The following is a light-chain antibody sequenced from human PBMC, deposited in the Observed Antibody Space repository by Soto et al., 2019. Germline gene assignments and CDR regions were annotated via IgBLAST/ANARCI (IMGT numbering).Light chain of an antibody. CDR1: SSDVGGYNY. Sequence: QSVLTQPASVSGSPGQSITISCTGTSSDVGGYNYVSWYQQHPGKAPKLLIYEVSNRPSGVSTRFSGSKSGNTASLTISGLRAEDEADYYCSSYTSGSTLLFGGGTKLTVL. J-gene: IGLJ3*02. CDR2: EVS. CDR3: SSYTSGSTLL. V-gene: IGLV2-14*01.